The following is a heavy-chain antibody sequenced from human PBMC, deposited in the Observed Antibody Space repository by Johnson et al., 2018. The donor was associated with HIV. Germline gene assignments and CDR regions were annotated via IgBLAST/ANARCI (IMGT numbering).Heavy chain of an antibody. V-gene: IGHV3-30*02. CDR3: AKERAYIRTFDI. D-gene: IGHD5-18*01. Sequence: QVQLVESGGGVVQPGGSLRLSCAASGFTFSTYGIHWVRQAPGKGLEWVSFIRYDGKDKYYADFVKGRFTISRDNSKKTLSLQMNSLRPEDTAVYYCAKERAYIRTFDIWGQGTLVTVSS. CDR2: IRYDGKDK. CDR1: GFTFSTYG. J-gene: IGHJ3*02.